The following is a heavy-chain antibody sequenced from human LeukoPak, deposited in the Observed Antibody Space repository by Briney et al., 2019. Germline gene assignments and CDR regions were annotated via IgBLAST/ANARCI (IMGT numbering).Heavy chain of an antibody. J-gene: IGHJ6*03. CDR2: ISYDGSNK. Sequence: GGSLRLSCAASGFTFSSYAMRWVRQAPGKGLEWVAVISYDGSNKYYADSVKGRFTISRDNAKNSLYLQMNSLRAEDTAVYYCARDGSHYCSSTSCSSGYYYYSMDVWGRGTTVTVSS. V-gene: IGHV3-30-3*01. CDR1: GFTFSSYA. CDR3: ARDGSHYCSSTSCSSGYYYYSMDV. D-gene: IGHD2-2*01.